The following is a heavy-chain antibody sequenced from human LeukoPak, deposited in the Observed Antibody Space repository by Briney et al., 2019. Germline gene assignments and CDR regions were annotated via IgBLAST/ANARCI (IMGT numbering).Heavy chain of an antibody. CDR1: GFTFDDYA. Sequence: TGGSLGLSCAVSGFTFDDYAMHWVRQVPGKGLEWVSGINWNSDSIGYADSVKGRFTTSRDNSNNTLYLQMNSLRAEDTAVYCCARGYHRYYYGSGRWYNWFDPWGQGTLVTVSS. CDR2: INWNSDSI. J-gene: IGHJ5*02. D-gene: IGHD3-10*01. V-gene: IGHV3-9*01. CDR3: ARGYHRYYYGSGRWYNWFDP.